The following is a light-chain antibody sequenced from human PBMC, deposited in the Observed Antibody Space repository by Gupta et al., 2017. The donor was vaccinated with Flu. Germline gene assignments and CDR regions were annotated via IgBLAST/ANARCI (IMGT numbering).Light chain of an antibody. Sequence: QSALTQPASVSGSHGQSITISCTGSSSDLGRYHYVSWYQQHPGKAPKVIIYEVSNRPSGVSDRFSGSKTGSTASLTIFGLQAEDEADYYCSSYTTSSSRIFGGGTKVTVL. CDR2: EVS. CDR3: SSYTTSSSRI. CDR1: SSDLGRYHY. V-gene: IGLV2-14*03. J-gene: IGLJ2*01.